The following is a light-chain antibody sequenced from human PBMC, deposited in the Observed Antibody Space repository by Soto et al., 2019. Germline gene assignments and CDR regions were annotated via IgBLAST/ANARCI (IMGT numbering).Light chain of an antibody. CDR3: QHYFSYPYA. CDR2: KAS. CDR1: QSVLTW. V-gene: IGKV1-5*03. J-gene: IGKJ2*01. Sequence: DIQVTQSPATLSASVGDTVSITCRASQSVLTWLAWYQQKPGKAPNLLIYKASRLRQGVPSRFSGSGSGTDFTLTITSLQPDDFASYFCQHYFSYPYAFGQGTKLEI.